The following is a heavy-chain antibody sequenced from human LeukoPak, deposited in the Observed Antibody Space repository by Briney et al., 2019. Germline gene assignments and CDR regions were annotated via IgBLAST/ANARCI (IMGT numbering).Heavy chain of an antibody. CDR2: ISGGGGTT. CDR3: AKDREGLSSGYDLEYFDY. D-gene: IGHD5-12*01. V-gene: IGHV3-23*01. CDR1: GFTFSSCG. Sequence: GGSLRLSCAASGFTFSSCGMTWVRQAPGKGLEWGSAISGGGGTTYYADSVKVRFTISRDNSKNTLFLQMNSLRAEDTAVYYCAKDREGLSSGYDLEYFDYWGQGTLVTVSS. J-gene: IGHJ4*02.